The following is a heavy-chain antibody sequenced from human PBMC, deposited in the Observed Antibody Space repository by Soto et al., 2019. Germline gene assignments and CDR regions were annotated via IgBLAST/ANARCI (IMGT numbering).Heavy chain of an antibody. Sequence: DVQLAESGGGLVQPGGSLRLSCAASGFTFSNYAMHWVRQAPGKGLEYVSAISSIGGSTYYANSVKGRFTISRDNSKNTLYLQMGSLRAEDMAVYYCARVIPAAGSDYWGQGTLVTVSS. V-gene: IGHV3-64*01. CDR1: GFTFSNYA. CDR2: ISSIGGST. D-gene: IGHD6-13*01. CDR3: ARVIPAAGSDY. J-gene: IGHJ4*02.